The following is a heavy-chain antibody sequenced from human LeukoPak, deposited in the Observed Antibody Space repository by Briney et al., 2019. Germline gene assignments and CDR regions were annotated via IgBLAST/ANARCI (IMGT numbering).Heavy chain of an antibody. CDR2: IKPDGSDK. V-gene: IGHV3-7*01. Sequence: PGGSLRLSCVASGFVFSDYWMNWVRQAPGKGLEWVATIKPDGSDKYYVDSVEGRFSISRDNTGRSLSLQMNSLRAEDTAVHFCATDSGSAWGQGSLVIVSS. D-gene: IGHD3-10*01. CDR3: ATDSGSA. CDR1: GFVFSDYW. J-gene: IGHJ5*02.